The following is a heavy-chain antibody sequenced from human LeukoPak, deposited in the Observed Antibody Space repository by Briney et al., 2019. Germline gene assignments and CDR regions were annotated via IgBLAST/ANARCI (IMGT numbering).Heavy chain of an antibody. CDR1: GFTVSSNY. D-gene: IGHD4-11*01. Sequence: GGSLRLSCAASGFTVSSNYMSWVRQAPGKGLEWVSVIYSGGSTYYADSVKGRFTISRDNSKNTLYLQMNSLRVEDTAVYYCVKDGTLTTTDFQHWGQGTLVTVSS. V-gene: IGHV3-66*02. J-gene: IGHJ1*01. CDR2: IYSGGST. CDR3: VKDGTLTTTDFQH.